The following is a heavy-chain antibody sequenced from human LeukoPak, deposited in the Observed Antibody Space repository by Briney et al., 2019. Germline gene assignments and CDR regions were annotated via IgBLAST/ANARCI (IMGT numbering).Heavy chain of an antibody. J-gene: IGHJ4*02. CDR1: GYTLSDLS. Sequence: GASVKVSCKVSGYTLSDLSMHWVRQAPGKGLEWMGGFDPEDAETVYAQRFQARVTMTEDTSTDTAYMELTRLTSEDTAMYYCATDCYDGSVYYFPPRHWGQGTLVTVSS. CDR2: FDPEDAET. V-gene: IGHV1-24*01. CDR3: ATDCYDGSVYYFPPRH. D-gene: IGHD3-22*01.